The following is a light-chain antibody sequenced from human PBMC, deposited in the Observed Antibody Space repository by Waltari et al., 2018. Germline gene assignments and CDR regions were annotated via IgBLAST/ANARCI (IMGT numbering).Light chain of an antibody. CDR2: SNN. V-gene: IGLV1-44*01. CDR1: SSNIGSNT. J-gene: IGLJ1*01. CDR3: AAWDDSLNGFYV. Sequence: QSVLTQPPSASGTPGQRVTISCSGSSSNIGSNTVNWYQQLPGTAPELLIYSNNQRPSGVPDRFSGSKSGTSASLAISGLQSEDEADYYRAAWDDSLNGFYVFGTGTKVTVL.